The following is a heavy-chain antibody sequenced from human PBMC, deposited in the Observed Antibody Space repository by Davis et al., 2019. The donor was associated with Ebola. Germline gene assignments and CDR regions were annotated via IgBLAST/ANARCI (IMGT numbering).Heavy chain of an antibody. CDR2: ISSSSSYI. J-gene: IGHJ4*02. CDR3: RGSLKEVFDY. Sequence: GESLKISCAASGFTFSSYSMNWVRQAPGKGLEWVSSISSSSSYIYYADSVKGRFTISRDNSKNTLYLQMNSLRAEDTAVYYCRGSLKEVFDYWGQGTLVIVSS. D-gene: IGHD1-26*01. V-gene: IGHV3-21*01. CDR1: GFTFSSYS.